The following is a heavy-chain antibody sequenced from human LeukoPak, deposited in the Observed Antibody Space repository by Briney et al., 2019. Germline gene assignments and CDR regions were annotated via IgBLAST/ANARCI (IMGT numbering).Heavy chain of an antibody. CDR1: GYTFTSYG. CDR2: ISAYNGNT. CDR3: ARGLSSITIFGVVIPDAFDI. Sequence: ASVKVSCKASGYTFTSYGISWVRQAPGQGLEWMGWISAYNGNTNYAQKLQGRVTMTTDTSTSTAYMELSSLRSEDTAVYYCARGLSSITIFGVVIPDAFDIWGQGTMVTVSS. J-gene: IGHJ3*02. V-gene: IGHV1-18*01. D-gene: IGHD3-3*01.